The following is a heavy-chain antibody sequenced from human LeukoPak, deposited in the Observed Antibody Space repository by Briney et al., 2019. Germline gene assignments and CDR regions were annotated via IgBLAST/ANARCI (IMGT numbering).Heavy chain of an antibody. J-gene: IGHJ3*02. CDR1: GFTFSIYG. CDR3: ASGRGRYFDWFRDAFDI. Sequence: GGSLRLSCAASGFTFSIYGMNWVRQAPGKGLEWVSYISSSGNTIYYADSVKGRFTISRDNAKNSLYLQMNSLRDEDTAVYYCASGRGRYFDWFRDAFDIWGQGTMVTVSS. V-gene: IGHV3-48*02. CDR2: ISSSGNTI. D-gene: IGHD3-9*01.